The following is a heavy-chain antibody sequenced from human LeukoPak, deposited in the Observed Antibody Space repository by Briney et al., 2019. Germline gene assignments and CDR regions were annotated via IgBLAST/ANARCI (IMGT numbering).Heavy chain of an antibody. J-gene: IGHJ5*02. CDR2: IYYSGST. V-gene: IGHV4-59*01. D-gene: IGHD2-2*01. CDR3: ARQEDIVVVPAAIRGGWFDP. Sequence: PSETLSLTCTVSGGSISSYYWSWIRQPPGKGLEWIGYIYYSGSTNYNPSLKSRVTISVDTSKNQFSLKLSSVTAADTAVYYCARQEDIVVVPAAIRGGWFDPWGQGTLVTVSS. CDR1: GGSISSYY.